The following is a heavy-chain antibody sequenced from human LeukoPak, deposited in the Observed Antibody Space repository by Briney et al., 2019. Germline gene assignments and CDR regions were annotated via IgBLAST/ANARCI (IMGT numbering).Heavy chain of an antibody. D-gene: IGHD1-26*01. CDR1: GGTFSNYA. Sequence: SVKVSCKASGGTFSNYAINWVRQAPGQGLEWMGGIIPIFGTANYQQKFQGRVTITADESTSTAYMELSSLRSEDTALYYCARKLRLGGNWFDPWGQGTLVTVSS. V-gene: IGHV1-69*13. CDR2: IIPIFGTA. J-gene: IGHJ5*02. CDR3: ARKLRLGGNWFDP.